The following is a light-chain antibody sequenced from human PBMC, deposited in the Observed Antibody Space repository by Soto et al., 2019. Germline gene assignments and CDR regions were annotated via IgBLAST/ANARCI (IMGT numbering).Light chain of an antibody. CDR2: HAS. J-gene: IGKJ4*01. CDR3: LQYNKWPLT. Sequence: EIVMTQSPATLSVSPGERATLSCRASLSVSSNLAWYQQKPGQAPRLLIYHASTRATGIPARFSGSGSGTEFTLTISTLQSEDFAVYYCLQYNKWPLTFGGGTKVEIK. CDR1: LSVSSN. V-gene: IGKV3-15*01.